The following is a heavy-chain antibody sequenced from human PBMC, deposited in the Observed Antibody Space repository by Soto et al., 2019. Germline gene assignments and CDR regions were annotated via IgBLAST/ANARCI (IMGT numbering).Heavy chain of an antibody. CDR3: ATDRGYYYYFDY. V-gene: IGHV1-24*01. J-gene: IGHJ4*02. Sequence: ASVKVSCKVSGYTLTELSMHWVRQAPGKGLEWMGGFDPEDGETIYAQKFQGRVTMTEATSTDTAYMELSSLRSEDTAVYYCATDRGYYYYFDYWGQGTLVTVSS. CDR2: FDPEDGET. D-gene: IGHD1-1*01. CDR1: GYTLTELS.